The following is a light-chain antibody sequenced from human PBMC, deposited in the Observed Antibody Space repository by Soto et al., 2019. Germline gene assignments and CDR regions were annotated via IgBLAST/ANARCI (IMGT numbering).Light chain of an antibody. CDR2: GAS. J-gene: IGKJ5*01. Sequence: EIVMTQSPATMSVPPGERATLSCRASQSVRSNLAWYQQKPGQAPRLLIYGASTRATSIPARFSGSGSGTEFTLTVSSLQSEDFAVYYCQQYNNWPPITFGQGTRLEIK. CDR3: QQYNNWPPIT. V-gene: IGKV3-15*01. CDR1: QSVRSN.